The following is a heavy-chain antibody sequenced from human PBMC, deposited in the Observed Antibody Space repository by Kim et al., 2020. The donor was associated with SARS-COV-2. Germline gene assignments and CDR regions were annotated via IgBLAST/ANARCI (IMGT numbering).Heavy chain of an antibody. CDR2: IKSKTDGGTT. Sequence: GGSLRLSCAASGFTFSNAWMSWVRQAPGKGLEWVGRIKSKTDGGTTDYAAPVKGRFTISRDDSKNTLYLQMNSLKTEDTAVYYCTTPGWDDYGDYEDYWGQGTLVTVSS. CDR1: GFTFSNAW. CDR3: TTPGWDDYGDYEDY. V-gene: IGHV3-15*01. D-gene: IGHD4-17*01. J-gene: IGHJ4*02.